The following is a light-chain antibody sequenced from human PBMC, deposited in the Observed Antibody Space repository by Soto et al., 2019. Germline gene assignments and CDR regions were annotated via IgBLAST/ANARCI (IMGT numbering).Light chain of an antibody. CDR2: DAS. J-gene: IGKJ1*01. CDR1: QSVNSTY. V-gene: IGKV3-20*01. Sequence: DIVLTQSPGTLSLSPGERATLSCRASQSVNSTYLAWYQQKPGQPPRLLIYDASRRATGIPDRFSGSGSGTEFTLTISILEPEDFAVYDCQHYGRSPPSGTFGQGTKVEIK. CDR3: QHYGRSPPSGT.